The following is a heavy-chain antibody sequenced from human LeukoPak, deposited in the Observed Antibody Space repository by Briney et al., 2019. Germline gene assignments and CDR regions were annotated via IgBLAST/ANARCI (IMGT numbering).Heavy chain of an antibody. Sequence: SETLPLTCTVSGGSISIYYWNWIRQPAGKGLEWIGRIFTSGITNYDPSLKSRVTMSVDTSKNQFSLNLSSVTAADTAVYYCARESSGNYYNPLGYMDVWGKGTTVTVSS. V-gene: IGHV4-4*07. D-gene: IGHD3-10*01. CDR3: ARESSGNYYNPLGYMDV. CDR1: GGSISIYY. CDR2: IFTSGIT. J-gene: IGHJ6*03.